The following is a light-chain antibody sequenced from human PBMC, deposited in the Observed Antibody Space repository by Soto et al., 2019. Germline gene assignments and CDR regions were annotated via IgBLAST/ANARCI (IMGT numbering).Light chain of an antibody. CDR2: GTS. V-gene: IGLV1-40*01. CDR1: SSNIGAGYD. J-gene: IGLJ2*01. Sequence: QLVLTQPPSVSGAPGQRVTISCTGSSSNIGAGYDVHWYQQLPGTAPKLLIFGTSNRPSGVPDRFSGSKSGTSASLAITGLQAEDEADYYCQSSDTSLSGSEVFGGGTKVTVL. CDR3: QSSDTSLSGSEV.